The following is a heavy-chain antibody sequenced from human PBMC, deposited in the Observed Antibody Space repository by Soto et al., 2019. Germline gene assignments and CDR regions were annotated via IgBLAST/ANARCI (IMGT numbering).Heavy chain of an antibody. Sequence: QVQLVQSGAEVKKPGASVKVSCKASGYTFTSYDINWVRQATGQGLEWMGWMNPNSGNTGYAQKFQGRVTMTRNTPXSXXYMELSSLRSEDTAVYYCARDNWNRERYYYYGMDVWGQGTTVTVSS. CDR2: MNPNSGNT. D-gene: IGHD1-20*01. CDR3: ARDNWNRERYYYYGMDV. CDR1: GYTFTSYD. J-gene: IGHJ6*02. V-gene: IGHV1-8*01.